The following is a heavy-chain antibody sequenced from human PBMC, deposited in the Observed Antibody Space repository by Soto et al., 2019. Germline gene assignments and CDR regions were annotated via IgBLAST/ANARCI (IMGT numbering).Heavy chain of an antibody. J-gene: IGHJ1*01. CDR3: ARHYVEGSGWYFQN. D-gene: IGHD6-19*01. Sequence: SETLSLTCTVSADSISSSSYYWGWIRQPPGKRLEWIGSIYYSGTTYYNPSLKSRVTISVDTSKNQFSLKLSSVTAADTAVYYCARHYVEGSGWYFQNWGQGTLVTVSS. V-gene: IGHV4-39*01. CDR1: ADSISSSSYY. CDR2: IYYSGTT.